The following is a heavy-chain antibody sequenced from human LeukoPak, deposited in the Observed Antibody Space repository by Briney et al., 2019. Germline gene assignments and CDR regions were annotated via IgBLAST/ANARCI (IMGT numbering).Heavy chain of an antibody. Sequence: GGSLRLSCAASGFIFTNYFMSWVRQAPGKGLEWVANMRRDGNEIYYLDSVRGRFTISRDNAKNSLYLQMNSLRAEDTALYYCAKVHFVRGFDFWGQGTLVTVSS. CDR2: MRRDGNEI. J-gene: IGHJ4*02. CDR3: AKVHFVRGFDF. CDR1: GFIFTNYF. D-gene: IGHD3-10*02. V-gene: IGHV3-7*03.